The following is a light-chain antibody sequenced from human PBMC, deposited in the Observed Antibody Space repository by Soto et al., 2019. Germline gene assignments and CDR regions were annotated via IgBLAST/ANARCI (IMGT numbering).Light chain of an antibody. CDR2: AAS. Sequence: DIQMTQSPSSLSASVGDRVTITCRASQSISSYLNWYQHKPGKAPTLLIYAASSLQTGVPSRFSGSCSGTDFALTISSLQREDFATYYCQQNDTFPRTFGQGTKVEMK. CDR1: QSISSY. V-gene: IGKV1-39*01. CDR3: QQNDTFPRT. J-gene: IGKJ1*01.